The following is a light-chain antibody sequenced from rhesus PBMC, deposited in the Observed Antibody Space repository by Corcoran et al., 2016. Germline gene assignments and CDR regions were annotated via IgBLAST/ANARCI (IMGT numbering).Light chain of an antibody. J-gene: IGKJ2*01. CDR3: LQDYTPPYS. Sequence: DIQMTQSPSSLSVPVGDRVTVTCRASQGINKELTWYQQKPGKAPTILIYSTSTLQTGVSSRFSDSGSGTDFTLTISSLQPDYVATYCCLQDYTPPYSFGQGTKVEIK. CDR2: STS. V-gene: IGKV1-94*01. CDR1: QGINKE.